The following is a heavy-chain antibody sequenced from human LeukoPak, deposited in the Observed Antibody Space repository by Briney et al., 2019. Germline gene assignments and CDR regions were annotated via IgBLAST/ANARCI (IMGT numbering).Heavy chain of an antibody. CDR1: GGSFSGYY. CDR3: ATASGYSYGEDAFDI. V-gene: IGHV4-59*10. J-gene: IGHJ3*02. D-gene: IGHD5-18*01. CDR2: IYTSGST. Sequence: SETLSLTCAVYGGSFSGYYWSWIRQPAGKGLEWIGRIYTSGSTNYNPSLKSRVTMSVDTSKNQFSLKLSSVTAADTAVYYCATASGYSYGEDAFDIWGQGTMVTVSS.